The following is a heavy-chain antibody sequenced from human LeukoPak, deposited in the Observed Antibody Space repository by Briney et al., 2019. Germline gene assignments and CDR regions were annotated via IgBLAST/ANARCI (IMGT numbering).Heavy chain of an antibody. CDR2: IAYDGSNK. J-gene: IGHJ4*02. V-gene: IGHV3-30*18. CDR3: AKRGAPTYYFDY. Sequence: PGGSLRLSCAASGFTFSSYDMHWVRQAPGKGLEWAALIAYDGSNKYYADSVKGRFTISRDNSKNTLYLQMDSLRAEDTAVYYCAKRGAPTYYFDYWGQGTLVTVSS. D-gene: IGHD2-15*01. CDR1: GFTFSSYD.